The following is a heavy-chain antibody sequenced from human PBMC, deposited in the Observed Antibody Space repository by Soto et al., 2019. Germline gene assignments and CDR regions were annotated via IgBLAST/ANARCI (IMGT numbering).Heavy chain of an antibody. V-gene: IGHV3-21*01. Sequence: PGGSLRLSCAASGFTFSSYSMNWVRQAPGKGLEWVSSISSSSSYIYYADSVKGRFTISRDNAKNSLYLQMNSLRAEDTAVYYCARADQLLWFGELLYYFDYWGQGTPVTVSS. D-gene: IGHD3-10*01. CDR2: ISSSSSYI. CDR3: ARADQLLWFGELLYYFDY. J-gene: IGHJ4*02. CDR1: GFTFSSYS.